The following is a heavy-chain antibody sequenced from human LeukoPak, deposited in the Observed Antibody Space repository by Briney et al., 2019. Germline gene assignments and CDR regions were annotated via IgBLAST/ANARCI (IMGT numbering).Heavy chain of an antibody. CDR3: ARDTDSFDY. CDR2: IKQDGSEK. Sequence: GGSLRLSCAASGFTFSSFWMSWVRQAPGKGLEWVASIKQDGSEKQYGDSVKGRFTISRDNAKNSLNLQMNSLRAEDTALYYCARDTDSFDYWGQGTLVTVSS. J-gene: IGHJ4*02. CDR1: GFTFSSFW. D-gene: IGHD4-11*01. V-gene: IGHV3-7*01.